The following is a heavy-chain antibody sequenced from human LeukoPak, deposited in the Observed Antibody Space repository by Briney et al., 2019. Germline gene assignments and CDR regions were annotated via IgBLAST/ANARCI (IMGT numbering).Heavy chain of an antibody. J-gene: IGHJ4*02. CDR2: IWADGSNK. Sequence: GGSLRLSCAASGFTFITYAMHWVRQAPGKGLEWVAVIWADGSNKFYADSAKGRFTISRDNSKNTLYLQMSSLRAEDTALYYCARVSHYGSGYYYTLAYWGQGTLVTVSS. CDR3: ARVSHYGSGYYYTLAY. V-gene: IGHV3-33*08. CDR1: GFTFITYA. D-gene: IGHD3-10*01.